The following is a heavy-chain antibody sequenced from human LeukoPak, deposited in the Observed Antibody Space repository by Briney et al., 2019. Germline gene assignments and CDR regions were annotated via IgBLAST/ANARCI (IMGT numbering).Heavy chain of an antibody. CDR1: GFTVSSNY. CDR3: AKDRGFYDILTGYYSVAEDYFDY. D-gene: IGHD3-9*01. J-gene: IGHJ4*02. CDR2: IYSGGST. Sequence: GGSLRLSCAASGFTVSSNYMSWVRQAPGKGLEWVSVIYSGGSTYYADSVKGRFTISRDNSKNTLYLQMNSLRAEDTAVYYCAKDRGFYDILTGYYSVAEDYFDYWGQGTLVTVSS. V-gene: IGHV3-53*01.